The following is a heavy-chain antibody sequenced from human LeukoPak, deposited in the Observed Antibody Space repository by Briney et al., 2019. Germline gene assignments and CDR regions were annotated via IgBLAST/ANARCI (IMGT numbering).Heavy chain of an antibody. CDR1: GFTFSSYA. CDR3: AKPGYYYDSSGYLYYFDY. J-gene: IGHJ4*02. Sequence: GGSLRLSCAASGFTFSSYAMSWVRQAPGKGLEWVSAISGSGGSTYYADSVKGRFTISRDNSKNTLYLQMNSLRAEDTAVYYCAKPGYYYDSSGYLYYFDYWGQGTLVTVSS. D-gene: IGHD3-22*01. V-gene: IGHV3-23*01. CDR2: ISGSGGST.